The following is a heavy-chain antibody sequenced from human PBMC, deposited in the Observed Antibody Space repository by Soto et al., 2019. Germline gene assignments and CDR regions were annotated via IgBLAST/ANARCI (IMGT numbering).Heavy chain of an antibody. D-gene: IGHD1-1*01. CDR3: TRHAGKKTGRYYYYGMDV. CDR1: GYSFTSYW. Sequence: GESLKISCKGSGYSFTSYWIGWVRQMPGKGLEWMGIIYPGDSDTRYSPSFQGQVTISADKSISTAYLQWSNLKASDTAMYYCTRHAGKKTGRYYYYGMDVWGQRTKVTISS. J-gene: IGHJ6*01. V-gene: IGHV5-51*01. CDR2: IYPGDSDT.